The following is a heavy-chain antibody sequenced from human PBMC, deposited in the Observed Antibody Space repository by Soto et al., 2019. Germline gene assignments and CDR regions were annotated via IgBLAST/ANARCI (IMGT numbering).Heavy chain of an antibody. V-gene: IGHV4-59*01. J-gene: IGHJ4*02. CDR2: ISYSGTT. D-gene: IGHD4-4*01. CDR1: GDSLTSYY. CDR3: ARATYSNYEAGALDF. Sequence: SETLSLTCSVSGDSLTSYYWTWIRQPPGGGLEWIGYISYSGTTRYNSSLNSRVSISLDTSKSQFSLLLDSVTAADTAFYFCARATYSNYEAGALDFWGPGTLVTVSS.